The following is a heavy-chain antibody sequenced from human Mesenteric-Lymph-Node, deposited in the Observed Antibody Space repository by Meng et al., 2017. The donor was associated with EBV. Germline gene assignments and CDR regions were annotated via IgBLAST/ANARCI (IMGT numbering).Heavy chain of an antibody. Sequence: QVQWVQSGTEVKKPGASVKVSCKASGYIFTSYDMNWVRQAPGQGLEWMGWMNPNSGDTGYAQKLQGRVTMTRDTSLSTSYMELSNLTAEDTAVYYCTRDYLGSGSARGYWGQGTLVTVSS. CDR2: MNPNSGDT. V-gene: IGHV1-8*01. J-gene: IGHJ4*02. CDR1: GYIFTSYD. CDR3: TRDYLGSGSARGY. D-gene: IGHD3-10*01.